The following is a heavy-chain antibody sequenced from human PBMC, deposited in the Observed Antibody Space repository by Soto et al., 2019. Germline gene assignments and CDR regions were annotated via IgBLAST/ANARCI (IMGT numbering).Heavy chain of an antibody. J-gene: IGHJ4*02. D-gene: IGHD6-19*01. CDR2: INAGNGNT. Sequence: QVQLVQSGAEVKKPGAPVKVSCKASGYTFTSYAIHWVRQAPGQRLEWMGWINAGNGNTKYSQKFQDRVTITRDTSASTAYMELSSLRSEDTAVYYCARDLGGWPDYWGQGTLVTVSS. CDR3: ARDLGGWPDY. V-gene: IGHV1-3*01. CDR1: GYTFTSYA.